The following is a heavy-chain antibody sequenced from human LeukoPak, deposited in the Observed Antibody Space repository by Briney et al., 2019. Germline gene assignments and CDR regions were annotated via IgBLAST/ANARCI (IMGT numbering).Heavy chain of an antibody. CDR1: GGTFSSYA. D-gene: IGHD1-26*01. CDR2: IIPIFGAA. J-gene: IGHJ3*02. V-gene: IGHV1-69*13. Sequence: ASVKVSCTASGGTFSSYAISWVRQAPGQGLEWMGGIIPIFGAANYAQKFQGRVTITADESTSTAYMELSSLRSEDTAVYYCARDLVEATGAFDIWGQGTMVTVSS. CDR3: ARDLVEATGAFDI.